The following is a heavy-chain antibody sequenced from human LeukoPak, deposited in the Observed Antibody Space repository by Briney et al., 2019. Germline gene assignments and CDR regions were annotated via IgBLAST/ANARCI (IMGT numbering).Heavy chain of an antibody. D-gene: IGHD6-13*01. CDR3: ARRIAAAGTPLGF. Sequence: ASVKVSCKASGYTFTSYDINWARQATGQGLEWMGWMNPNSGNTGYAQKFQGRVTMTRNTSISTAYMELSSLRSEDTAVYYCARRIAAAGTPLGFWGREPWSPSPQ. CDR1: GYTFTSYD. J-gene: IGHJ4*02. CDR2: MNPNSGNT. V-gene: IGHV1-8*01.